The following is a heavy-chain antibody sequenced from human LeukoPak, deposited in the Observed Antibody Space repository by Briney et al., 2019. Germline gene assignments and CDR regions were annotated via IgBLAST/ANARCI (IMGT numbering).Heavy chain of an antibody. Sequence: GGSLRLSCAASGFTFRNHGMHWVRQAPGKGLEWVAVIWYDGSNKFYADSVKGRFTISRDNSKNTLYLQMNSLRAEDTAVYYCARDRAAADLDYWGQGTLVTVSS. J-gene: IGHJ4*02. CDR1: GFTFRNHG. CDR3: ARDRAAADLDY. V-gene: IGHV3-33*01. CDR2: IWYDGSNK. D-gene: IGHD6-13*01.